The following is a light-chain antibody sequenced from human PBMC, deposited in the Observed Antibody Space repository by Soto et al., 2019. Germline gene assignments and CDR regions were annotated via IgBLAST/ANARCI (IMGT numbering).Light chain of an antibody. CDR1: QSVSSSY. J-gene: IGKJ1*01. V-gene: IGKV3-20*01. Sequence: EKVLTQSPGTLSLSPGERATLSCRASQSVSSSYLAWYQQKPGQAPRLLIYGASSRATGITDRFRGSGSGTDFTLTISYLEPEDYAVYYCHQYGSSPWTFGQGTKVEIQ. CDR3: HQYGSSPWT. CDR2: GAS.